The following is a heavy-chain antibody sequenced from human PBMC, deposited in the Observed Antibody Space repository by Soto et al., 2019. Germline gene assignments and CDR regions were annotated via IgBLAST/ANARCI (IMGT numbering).Heavy chain of an antibody. J-gene: IGHJ4*02. V-gene: IGHV3-11*01. D-gene: IGHD3-22*01. CDR1: RFTFSDYY. CDR3: ARSLSGDYYDSSGPSDY. Sequence: PGGSLRLSCAASRFTFSDYYMSWIRQAPGKGLEWVSYISSSGSTIYYADSVKGRFTISRDNAKNSLYLQMNSLRAEDTAVYYCARSLSGDYYDSSGPSDYWGQGTLVTVSS. CDR2: ISSSGSTI.